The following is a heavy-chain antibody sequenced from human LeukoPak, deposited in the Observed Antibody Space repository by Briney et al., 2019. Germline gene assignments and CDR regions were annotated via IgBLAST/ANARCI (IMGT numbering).Heavy chain of an antibody. V-gene: IGHV4-34*01. D-gene: IGHD2-2*01. CDR3: ARGGLVPNYYYYYYMDV. Sequence: PSETLSLTCAVYGGSFSGYYWSWIRQPPGKGLEWIGEINHSGSTNYNPSLKSRVTISVDTSKNQFSLKLSSVTAADTAVYYCARGGLVPNYYYYYYMDVWGKGTTVTVSS. CDR2: INHSGST. J-gene: IGHJ6*03. CDR1: GGSFSGYY.